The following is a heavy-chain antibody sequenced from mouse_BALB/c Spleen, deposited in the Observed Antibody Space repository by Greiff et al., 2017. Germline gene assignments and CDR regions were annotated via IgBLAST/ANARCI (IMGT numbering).Heavy chain of an antibody. D-gene: IGHD2-14*01. J-gene: IGHJ3*01. Sequence: DVKLVESGGGLVKPGGSLKLSCAASGFTFSSYAMSWVRQTPEKRLEWVASISSGGSTYYPDSVKGRFTISRDNARNILYLQMSSLRSEDTAMYYCARDRYDSWFAYWGQGTLVTVSA. CDR3: ARDRYDSWFAY. CDR2: ISSGGST. V-gene: IGHV5-6-5*01. CDR1: GFTFSSYA.